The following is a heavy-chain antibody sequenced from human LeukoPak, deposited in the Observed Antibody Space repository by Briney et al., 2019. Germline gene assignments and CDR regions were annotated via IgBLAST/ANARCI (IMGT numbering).Heavy chain of an antibody. CDR3: AKGPLVAGTRSLDY. V-gene: IGHV4-59*12. J-gene: IGHJ4*02. Sequence: SETLSLTCSVSGGSISSYYWSWIRQPPGKGLEWIGYTYYSGSTDYNPSLKSRVSMSVDTSRNQFSLKLTSVTAADTAVYYCAKGPLVAGTRSLDYWGQGILVTVSS. CDR2: TYYSGST. CDR1: GGSISSYY. D-gene: IGHD6-19*01.